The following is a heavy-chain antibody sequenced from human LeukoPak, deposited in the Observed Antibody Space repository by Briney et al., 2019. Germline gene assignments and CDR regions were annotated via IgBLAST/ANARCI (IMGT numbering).Heavy chain of an antibody. D-gene: IGHD1-26*01. CDR3: ARHPGVGLLDAGFDI. V-gene: IGHV1-2*02. CDR2: LNPDSAGT. CDR1: GYTFNVYY. Sequence: ASVTVSCKASGYTFNVYYMHWVRQAPGQGLEWMGWLNPDSAGTNYAQRFQGRVTMTRDPSISTAYLQWSSLKASDTAMYYCARHPGVGLLDAGFDIWGQGTMVTVSS. J-gene: IGHJ3*02.